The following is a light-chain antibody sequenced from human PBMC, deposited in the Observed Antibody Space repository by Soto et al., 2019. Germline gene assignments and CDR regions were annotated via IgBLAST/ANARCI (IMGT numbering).Light chain of an antibody. V-gene: IGLV2-14*01. CDR1: SGDVGGYYY. J-gene: IGLJ1*01. Sequence: QSVLTQPASVSGSPGQSITISCTGTSGDVGGYYYVSWYQQHPAKAPKLLIYEVSHRPSGVSNRFSGSKSGDTASLTISGLQAEDEADYYCSSSTGSSTYVFGTGTKVTVL. CDR3: SSSTGSSTYV. CDR2: EVS.